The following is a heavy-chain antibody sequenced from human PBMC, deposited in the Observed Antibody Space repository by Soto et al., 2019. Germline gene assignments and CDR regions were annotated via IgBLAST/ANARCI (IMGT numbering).Heavy chain of an antibody. D-gene: IGHD3-22*01. J-gene: IGHJ4*02. Sequence: QVQLVESGGDLVKPGGSLRLSCAASGFTFSDYYMSWIRQAPGKGLEWVSYISSTSTYTDYADSVKGRFTISRDNSKNTLYLQMNSLRAEDTAVYYCARGGYYYDTTPKGYWGQGTLVTVSS. CDR1: GFTFSDYY. CDR3: ARGGYYYDTTPKGY. CDR2: ISSTSTYT. V-gene: IGHV3-11*06.